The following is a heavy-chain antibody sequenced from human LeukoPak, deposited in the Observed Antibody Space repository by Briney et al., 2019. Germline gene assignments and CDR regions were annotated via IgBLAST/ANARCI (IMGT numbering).Heavy chain of an antibody. CDR2: MNSNNGNT. CDR3: ARGSGWRSNFYYYMDV. Sequence: ASVNLSCKASGYSFTSSDINWVREAPGQGLEGMGWMNSNNGNTEYAQKFQGRLTITSNAATFTAYSELSRLTAEHTAIYYCARGSGWRSNFYYYMDVGGKGTTVTVSS. V-gene: IGHV1-8*03. J-gene: IGHJ6*03. CDR1: GYSFTSSD. D-gene: IGHD6-19*01.